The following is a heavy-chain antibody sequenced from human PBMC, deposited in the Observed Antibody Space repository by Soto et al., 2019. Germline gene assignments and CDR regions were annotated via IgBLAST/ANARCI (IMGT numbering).Heavy chain of an antibody. V-gene: IGHV4-39*01. D-gene: IGHD5-12*01. CDR2: IYYSGST. CDR3: ARRVRLSGYPGWYV. CDR1: GGSISSSSYY. Sequence: SETLSLTCTVSGGSISSSSYYWGWIRQPPGKGLEWIGSIYYSGSTYYNPSLKSRVTISVDMSKNQFSLKLSSVTAADTAVYYCARRVRLSGYPGWYVWGQGTTVTVSS. J-gene: IGHJ6*02.